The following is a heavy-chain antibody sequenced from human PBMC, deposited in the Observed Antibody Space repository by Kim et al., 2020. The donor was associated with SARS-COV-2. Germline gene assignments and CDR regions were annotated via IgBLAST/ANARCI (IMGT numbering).Heavy chain of an antibody. CDR2: IFGGGGT. CDR3: ARGQTKFYSDY. CDR1: GFSVSSNY. V-gene: IGHV3-53*01. D-gene: IGHD1-1*01. J-gene: IGHJ4*02. Sequence: GGSLRLSCTASGFSVSSNYMNWWVRQAPGKGLEWVSVIFGGGGTYYADSVKGRFTISRDNSKNTLFLQMNSLRAEDTAVYYCARGQTKFYSDYWGQGTLVTVSS.